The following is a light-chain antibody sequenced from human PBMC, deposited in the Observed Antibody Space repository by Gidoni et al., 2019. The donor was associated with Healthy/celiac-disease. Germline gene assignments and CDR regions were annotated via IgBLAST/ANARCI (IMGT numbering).Light chain of an antibody. J-gene: IGKJ3*01. Sequence: DIQMTQSPSSLSASVGDRVTITCRASQSISSYLNWYQQKPGKAPKLLIYAASSLQSGVSSRFSGSGSGTDFTLTISSLQPEDFATYYCQQSYSTRVTFGPGTKVDIK. CDR1: QSISSY. V-gene: IGKV1-39*01. CDR2: AAS. CDR3: QQSYSTRVT.